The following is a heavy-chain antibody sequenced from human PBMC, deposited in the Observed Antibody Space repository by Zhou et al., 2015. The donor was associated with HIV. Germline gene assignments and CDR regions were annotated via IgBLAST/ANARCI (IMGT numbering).Heavy chain of an antibody. Sequence: QVQLVQSGAEVKKPGSSVKVSCKASGGTFSSYAISWVRQAPGQGLEWMGGIIPIFGTANYAQKFQGRVTITADKSTSTAYMELSSLRSEDTAVYYCARDLADYYDSSGSDAFDIWGQGTMVTVSS. CDR1: GGTFSSYA. CDR3: ARDLADYYDSSGSDAFDI. J-gene: IGHJ3*02. CDR2: IIPIFGTA. D-gene: IGHD3-22*01. V-gene: IGHV1-69*06.